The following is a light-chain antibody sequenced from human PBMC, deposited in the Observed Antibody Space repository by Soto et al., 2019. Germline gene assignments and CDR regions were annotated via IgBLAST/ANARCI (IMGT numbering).Light chain of an antibody. Sequence: EIVMTQSPATLSVSPGERATLSCRASQSVSSNLAWYQQKPGQAPRLLIYGASTRATGIPARFSGSGSGTEFTLTISSLQSEDLAVYYCQQYNNWPWTFGQGTKAEIK. CDR3: QQYNNWPWT. J-gene: IGKJ1*01. V-gene: IGKV3-15*01. CDR2: GAS. CDR1: QSVSSN.